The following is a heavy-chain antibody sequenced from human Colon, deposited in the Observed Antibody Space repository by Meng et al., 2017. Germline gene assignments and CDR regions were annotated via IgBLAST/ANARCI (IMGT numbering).Heavy chain of an antibody. Sequence: GGSLRLSCAASGFTFDDYAMHWVRQVPGKGLEWVSGLTWNSGIIAYADSVRGRFTISRANAKNFLYLQMNSLRADDTALYYCVKDALLGAYNFGWIDSWGQGTQVTVSS. CDR2: LTWNSGII. CDR1: GFTFDDYA. V-gene: IGHV3-9*01. CDR3: VKDALLGAYNFGWIDS. J-gene: IGHJ4*02. D-gene: IGHD5-18*01.